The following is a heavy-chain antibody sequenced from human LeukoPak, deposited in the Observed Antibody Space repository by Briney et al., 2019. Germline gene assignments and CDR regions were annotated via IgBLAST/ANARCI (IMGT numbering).Heavy chain of an antibody. CDR3: ARGGRYSYGSFDY. CDR1: GGSISSYY. D-gene: IGHD5-18*01. Sequence: SEALSLTCTVSGGSISSYYWSWIRQPPGKGLEWIGYIYYSGSTNYNPSLKSRVTISVDTSKNQFSLKLSSVTAADTAVYYCARGGRYSYGSFDYWGQGTLVTVSS. J-gene: IGHJ4*02. V-gene: IGHV4-59*01. CDR2: IYYSGST.